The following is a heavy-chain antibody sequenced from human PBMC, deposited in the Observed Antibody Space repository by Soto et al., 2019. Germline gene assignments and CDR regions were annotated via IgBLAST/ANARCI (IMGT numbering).Heavy chain of an antibody. D-gene: IGHD3-3*01. CDR1: GFTFSNYA. CDR2: ISGSGGRT. J-gene: IGHJ6*02. Sequence: GGSLRLCCAASGFTFSNYAMSWVRQAPGKGLEGVSGISGSGGRTSYADSVKGRLTISRDNFKNTLYLQMNSLRAEDTAIYYCAKSPGTSFWSGSYYYYYGMDVWGQGTTVTVSS. V-gene: IGHV3-23*01. CDR3: AKSPGTSFWSGSYYYYYGMDV.